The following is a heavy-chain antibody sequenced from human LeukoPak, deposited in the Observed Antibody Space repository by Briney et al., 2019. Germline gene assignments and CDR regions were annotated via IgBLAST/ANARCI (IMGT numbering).Heavy chain of an antibody. CDR1: GFTVSSNY. J-gene: IGHJ6*02. CDR2: IYSGGST. CDR3: ARGASSTIFGVVTQNPYYYYYGMDV. V-gene: IGHV3-53*01. D-gene: IGHD3-3*01. Sequence: GGSLRLSCAASGFTVSSNYMSWVRQAPGKGLEWVSVIYSGGSTYYADSVKGRFTISRDNSKNTLYLQMNSLRAEDTAVYYCARGASSTIFGVVTQNPYYYYYGMDVWGQGTTVTVSS.